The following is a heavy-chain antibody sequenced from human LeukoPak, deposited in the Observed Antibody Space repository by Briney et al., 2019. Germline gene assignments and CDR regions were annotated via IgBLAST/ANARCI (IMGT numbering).Heavy chain of an antibody. CDR1: GITFGNNW. Sequence: GGSLRLSCAASGITFGNNWMHWVRQGPGKGLVWISRNSDGGGAIYADSVKGRFTVSRDNAKNTLYLQMNSLRAEDTAVYYCARDVPHNWSDTWGQGTLVTVSS. CDR2: NSDGGGA. J-gene: IGHJ5*02. CDR3: ARDVPHNWSDT. V-gene: IGHV3-74*01.